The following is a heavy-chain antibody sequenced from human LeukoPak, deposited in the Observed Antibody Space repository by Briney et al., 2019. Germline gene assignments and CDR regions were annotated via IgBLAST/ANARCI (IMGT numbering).Heavy chain of an antibody. J-gene: IGHJ4*02. CDR3: AGHIGYGVDY. CDR1: GGSISSYY. D-gene: IGHD6-13*01. V-gene: IGHV4-59*08. CDR2: IYYSGST. Sequence: SETLSLTCTVSGGSISSYYWSWIRQPPGKGLEWIGYIYYSGSTNYNPSLKSRVTISVDTSKNQFSLKLNSVTAADTAVYYCAGHIGYGVDYWGQGTLVTVSS.